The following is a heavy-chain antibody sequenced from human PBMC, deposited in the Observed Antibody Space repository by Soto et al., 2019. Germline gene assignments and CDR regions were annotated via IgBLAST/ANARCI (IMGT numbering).Heavy chain of an antibody. D-gene: IGHD4-4*01. CDR2: INGYNGNT. CDR3: ARGDSPVHFDH. J-gene: IGHJ4*02. CDR1: GYTFSNYG. V-gene: IGHV1-18*01. Sequence: QVHLVQSGLEVKKPGASVKVSCKTSGYTFSNYGIAWVRQAPGQGLEWMGWINGYNGNTNYAQNFQGRVTMTIDTSATTAYLELRSLRSDDTAVFYWARGDSPVHFDHWGQGTLVAVST.